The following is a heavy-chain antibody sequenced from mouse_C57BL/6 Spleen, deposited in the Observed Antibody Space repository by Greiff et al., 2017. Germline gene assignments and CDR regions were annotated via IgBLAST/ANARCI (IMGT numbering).Heavy chain of an antibody. CDR1: GYSITSGYY. V-gene: IGHV3-6*01. J-gene: IGHJ4*01. Sequence: EVKLLESGPGLVKPSQSLSLTCSVTGYSITSGYYWNWIRQFPGNKLEWMGYISYDGSNNYNPSLKNRISITRDTSKNQFFLKLNSVTTEDTATYYCASSYYGNYEDAMDYWGQGTSVTVSS. CDR2: ISYDGSN. D-gene: IGHD2-10*01. CDR3: ASSYYGNYEDAMDY.